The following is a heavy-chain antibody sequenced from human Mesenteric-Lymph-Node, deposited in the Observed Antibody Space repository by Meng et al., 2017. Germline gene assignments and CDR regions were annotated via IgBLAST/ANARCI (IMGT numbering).Heavy chain of an antibody. J-gene: IGHJ3*02. D-gene: IGHD3-10*01. CDR2: ISSSSSYI. V-gene: IGHV3-21*01. Sequence: GGSLRLSCAASGFTFSSYSMNWVRQAPGKGLEWVSSISSSSSYIYYADSVKGRLTISRDNAKNSLYLQMNSLRAEDTAVYYCARDSGGPLAFDIWGQGTMVTVSS. CDR3: ARDSGGPLAFDI. CDR1: GFTFSSYS.